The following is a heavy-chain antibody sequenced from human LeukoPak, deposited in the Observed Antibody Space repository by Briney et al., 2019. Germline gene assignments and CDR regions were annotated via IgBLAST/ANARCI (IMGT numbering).Heavy chain of an antibody. CDR3: ARDLLVPAAKSLDY. Sequence: ASVKVSCKASGYTFTSYGISWVRQAPGQGLEWMGWISAYNGNTNYAQKLQGRVTMTTDTSTSTAYMELRSLRSDDTAVYYCARDLLVPAAKSLDYWGQGTLATVSS. CDR1: GYTFTSYG. V-gene: IGHV1-18*01. CDR2: ISAYNGNT. J-gene: IGHJ4*02. D-gene: IGHD2-2*01.